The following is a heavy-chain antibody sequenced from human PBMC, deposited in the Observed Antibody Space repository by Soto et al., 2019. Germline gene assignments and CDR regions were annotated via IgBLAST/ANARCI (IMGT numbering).Heavy chain of an antibody. D-gene: IGHD6-13*01. CDR2: ISWNSGSI. V-gene: IGHV3-9*01. CDR3: AKDIMGYSSSWHYYYYGMDV. J-gene: IGHJ6*02. Sequence: EVQLVESGGGLVQPGRSPRLSCAASGFTFDDYAMHWVRQAPGKGLEWVSGISWNSGSIGYADSVKGRFTISRDNAKNSLYLQMNSLRAEDTALYYCAKDIMGYSSSWHYYYYGMDVWGQGTTVTVSS. CDR1: GFTFDDYA.